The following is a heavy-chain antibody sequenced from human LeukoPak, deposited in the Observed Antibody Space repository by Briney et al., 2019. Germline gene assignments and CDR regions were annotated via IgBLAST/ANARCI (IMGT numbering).Heavy chain of an antibody. CDR3: AREGEKVGATGFDY. D-gene: IGHD1-26*01. V-gene: IGHV3-7*01. CDR1: GFTFSSYW. Sequence: QTGGSLRLSCAASGFTFSSYWMSWVRQAPGKGLEWVANIKQDGSEKYYVDSVKGRFTISRDNAKNSLYLQMNSLRAEDTAVYYCAREGEKVGATGFDYWGQGTLVTVSS. CDR2: IKQDGSEK. J-gene: IGHJ4*02.